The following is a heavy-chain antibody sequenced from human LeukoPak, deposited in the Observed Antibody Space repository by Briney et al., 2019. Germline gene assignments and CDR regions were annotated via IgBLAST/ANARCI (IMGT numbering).Heavy chain of an antibody. V-gene: IGHV3-7*04. D-gene: IGHD4-23*01. J-gene: IGHJ4*02. CDR2: IKQDGSEK. CDR1: GFTFISFW. CDR3: ARVLRWYIDY. Sequence: GGTLRLSCAPSGFTFISFWMSGGRQAPGKGLEWVANIKQDGSEKYYVDSVQGPFTLSRDNVKNSLYLQMNSLRAEDTAVYYCARVLRWYIDYWGQGTVVTVSS.